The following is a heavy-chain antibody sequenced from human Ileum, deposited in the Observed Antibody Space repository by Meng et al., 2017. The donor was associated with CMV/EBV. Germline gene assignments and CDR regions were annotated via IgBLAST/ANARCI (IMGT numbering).Heavy chain of an antibody. V-gene: IGHV4-39*07. CDR2: INYSGNI. J-gene: IGHJ4*02. Sequence: VKTSQPLPMPCCASAGSVKINNDVGAGIRQPPGGGVQLIGTINYSGNIYYNPSLKSRVTISADTSKTQFSLRLTSVTAADTAMYYCARDMTNRWFYYWGQGILVTVSS. CDR1: AGSVKINNDV. D-gene: IGHD4-11*01. CDR3: ARDMTNRWFYY.